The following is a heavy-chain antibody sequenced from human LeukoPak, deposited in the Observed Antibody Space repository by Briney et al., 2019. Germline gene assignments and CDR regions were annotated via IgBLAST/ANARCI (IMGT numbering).Heavy chain of an antibody. CDR1: GFTFSSYL. CDR2: ISVTGGST. V-gene: IGHV3-23*01. Sequence: GGSLRLSCAASGFTFSSYLMSWVRQAPGKGLEWVSGISVTGGSTYYADSVKGHFTISRDKSKNTLYLQMNSLRADDTAVYYCARVKVEMATIGWLDPWGQGTLVTVSS. J-gene: IGHJ5*02. D-gene: IGHD5-24*01. CDR3: ARVKVEMATIGWLDP.